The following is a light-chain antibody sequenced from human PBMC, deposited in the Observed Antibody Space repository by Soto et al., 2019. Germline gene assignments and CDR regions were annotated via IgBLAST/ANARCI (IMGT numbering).Light chain of an antibody. CDR2: DTS. J-gene: IGKJ4*01. V-gene: IGKV3-11*01. CDR1: QSVSRY. Sequence: EIGLTQSPATLSLSPGDRATLSCRASQSVSRYLAWYQQKPGQAPRLLIHDTSTRATGVPDTFSGSGSGTGFTLTISSLEPEDCAMYYCQQRFSWPPTFGGGTHVEIK. CDR3: QQRFSWPPT.